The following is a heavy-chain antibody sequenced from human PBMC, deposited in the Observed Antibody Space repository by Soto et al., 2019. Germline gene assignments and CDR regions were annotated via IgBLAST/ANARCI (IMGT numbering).Heavy chain of an antibody. CDR3: ARGVGAAPDYYFDY. Sequence: QVQLVQSGAEVKKPGASVRVSCKASGYTFTNYAMHWVRQAPGQRPEWMGWINTGNGDTRYSQNLQGRVTIARDTSASTAYMDLTSLSSEDTAVYYCARGVGAAPDYYFDYWGQGTLVTVSS. CDR1: GYTFTNYA. J-gene: IGHJ4*02. V-gene: IGHV1-3*04. CDR2: INTGNGDT. D-gene: IGHD2-15*01.